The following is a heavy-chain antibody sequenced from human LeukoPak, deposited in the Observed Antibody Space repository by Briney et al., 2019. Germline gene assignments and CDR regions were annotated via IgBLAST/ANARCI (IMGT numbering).Heavy chain of an antibody. Sequence: GESLKISCKGSGYSFTSYWIGWVRQLPGKGLEWMGIIYPGDSDTRHSPSFQGQVTISADKSISTAYLQWSSLKASDTAMYYCARQAAAGTVPYYYYYMDVWDKGTTVTVSS. CDR1: GYSFTSYW. J-gene: IGHJ6*03. CDR2: IYPGDSDT. CDR3: ARQAAAGTVPYYYYYMDV. V-gene: IGHV5-51*01. D-gene: IGHD6-13*01.